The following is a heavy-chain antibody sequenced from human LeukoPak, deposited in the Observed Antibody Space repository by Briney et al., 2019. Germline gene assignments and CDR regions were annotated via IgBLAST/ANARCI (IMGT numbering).Heavy chain of an antibody. J-gene: IGHJ3*01. V-gene: IGHV5-51*01. Sequence: GESLKISCQASGYSFISYWIGWVRQIPGKGLEWMWIIYPGDSDTKYSPSFQGQVTFSADKVSNTAYLQWSSLKSSDTAMYYCAREMGSGSRMSFDVWGQGTMVTVSS. CDR2: IYPGDSDT. D-gene: IGHD2-8*01. CDR1: GYSFISYW. CDR3: AREMGSGSRMSFDV.